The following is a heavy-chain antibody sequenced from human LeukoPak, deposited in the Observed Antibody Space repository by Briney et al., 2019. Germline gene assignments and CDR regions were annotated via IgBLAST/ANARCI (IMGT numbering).Heavy chain of an antibody. V-gene: IGHV1-18*01. J-gene: IGHJ5*02. CDR1: GYTFTSYG. CDR2: ISAYNGNT. CDR3: ARGRGSPLLWFGESANWFDP. D-gene: IGHD3-10*01. Sequence: ASVKVSCKASGYTFTSYGISWVRQAPGQGLEWMGWISAYNGNTNYAQKLQGRVTMTTDTSTSTAYMELRSLRSDDTAVYYCARGRGSPLLWFGESANWFDPWGQGTLVTVSS.